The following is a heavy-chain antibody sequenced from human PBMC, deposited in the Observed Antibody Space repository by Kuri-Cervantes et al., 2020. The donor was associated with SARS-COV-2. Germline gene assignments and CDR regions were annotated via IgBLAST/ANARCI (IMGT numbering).Heavy chain of an antibody. CDR3: AREAFGYCSGGRCYSHD. CDR1: GFTFSSYW. Sequence: GGSLTLSCAASGFTFSSYWMSWVRQAPGKGLEWVANIKQDGSEKYYVDSVKGRVTISRDNAKNSLYLQMNSLRAEDTAVYYCAREAFGYCSGGRCYSHDWGQGTLVTVSS. D-gene: IGHD2-15*01. V-gene: IGHV3-7*01. CDR2: IKQDGSEK. J-gene: IGHJ4*02.